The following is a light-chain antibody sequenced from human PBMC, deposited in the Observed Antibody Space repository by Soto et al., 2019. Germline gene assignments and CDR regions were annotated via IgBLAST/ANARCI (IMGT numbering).Light chain of an antibody. CDR2: GAS. CDR3: QQYGSSPLT. J-gene: IGKJ4*01. V-gene: IGKV3-20*01. CDR1: QSVSSDY. Sequence: EIVLTQSPGTLSLSPGERATLSCRASQSVSSDYLAWYQQKPGQAPRLLIYGASSRATGIPDRFSGSGSGTDFTLTISRLEPEDFAVYSCQQYGSSPLTFGGATKVDIK.